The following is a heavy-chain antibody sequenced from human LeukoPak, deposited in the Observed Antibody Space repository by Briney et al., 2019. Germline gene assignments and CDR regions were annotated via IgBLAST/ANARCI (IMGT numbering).Heavy chain of an antibody. CDR1: EFIFSNYA. Sequence: GGSLRLSCAASEFIFSNYAMSWVRQAPGKGLEWVANIKQDGTQNYYVDSVKGRFTISRDNAKNSLYLQMNSLRADETAVYYCARLRPYSSTWYAYYGMDVWGQGTTVTVSS. D-gene: IGHD6-13*01. J-gene: IGHJ6*02. CDR3: ARLRPYSSTWYAYYGMDV. V-gene: IGHV3-7*04. CDR2: IKQDGTQN.